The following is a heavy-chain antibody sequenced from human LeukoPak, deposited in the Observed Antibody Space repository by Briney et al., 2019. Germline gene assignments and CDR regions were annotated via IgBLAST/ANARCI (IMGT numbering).Heavy chain of an antibody. CDR2: TNDRGGNR. CDR1: GFTFSSYA. J-gene: IGHJ4*02. V-gene: IGHV3-23*01. Sequence: PGGSLRLSCAASGFTFSSYAMSWVRQAPGKGLEWVSATNDRGGNRYYADSVKGRFTISRDNSKNTLYLQMNSLRAEDTAVYYCARDTGYDYVWGSYRQYYFDYWGQGTLVTVSS. CDR3: ARDTGYDYVWGSYRQYYFDY. D-gene: IGHD3-16*02.